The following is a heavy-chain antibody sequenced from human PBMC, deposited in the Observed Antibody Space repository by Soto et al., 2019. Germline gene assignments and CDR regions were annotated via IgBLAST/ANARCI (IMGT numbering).Heavy chain of an antibody. V-gene: IGHV4-31*03. Sequence: SETLSLTCTVSGGSISSGGYYWSWIRQHPGKGLEWIGYIYYSGSTYYNPSLKSRVTISVDTSKNQFSLKLSSVTAADTAVYYCARSYQWLGGLFDYWGQGTLVTVSS. CDR1: GGSISSGGYY. J-gene: IGHJ4*02. CDR3: ARSYQWLGGLFDY. CDR2: IYYSGST. D-gene: IGHD5-12*01.